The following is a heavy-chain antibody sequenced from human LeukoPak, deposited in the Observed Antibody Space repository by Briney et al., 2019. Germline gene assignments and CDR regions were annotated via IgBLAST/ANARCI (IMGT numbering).Heavy chain of an antibody. J-gene: IGHJ4*02. CDR2: IIPIFGTA. V-gene: IGHV1-69*13. Sequence: GASVKVSCKASGGTFSSYAISWVRQAPGQGLEWMGGIIPIFGTANYAQKFQGRVTITADESTSTAYMELSSLRSEDTAVYYCARSSLDYDFWSGYYLGYWGQGTLVTVSS. CDR3: ARSSLDYDFWSGYYLGY. CDR1: GGTFSSYA. D-gene: IGHD3-3*01.